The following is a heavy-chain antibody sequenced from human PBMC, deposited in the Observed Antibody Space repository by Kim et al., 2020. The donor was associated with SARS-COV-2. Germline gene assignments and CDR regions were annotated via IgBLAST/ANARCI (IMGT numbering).Heavy chain of an antibody. J-gene: IGHJ4*02. CDR3: AKDQGTFVLVYYFDY. Sequence: GGSLRLSCEASGFTFSNFAVHWVRQAPGKGLEWVSGISGSGGSTFYADSVKGRFTISRDNSKNTVDLQMNSLRADDTAVYYCAKDQGTFVLVYYFDYWGQGTLVTVSS. CDR2: ISGSGGST. CDR1: GFTFSNFA. D-gene: IGHD2-8*01. V-gene: IGHV3-23*01.